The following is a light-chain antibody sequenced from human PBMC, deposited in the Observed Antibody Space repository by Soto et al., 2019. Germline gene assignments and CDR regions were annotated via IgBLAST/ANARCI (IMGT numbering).Light chain of an antibody. CDR3: QQYGSSRGWT. CDR2: GAS. Sequence: EIVLTQSRGTLSLSPGEIATLSCRASQSVSSSYLASYQQKPGQAPRLLIYGASSRATGIPDRFSGSGSGTDFTLTISRLEPEDFAVYYCQQYGSSRGWTFGQGTKV. J-gene: IGKJ1*01. V-gene: IGKV3-20*01. CDR1: QSVSSSY.